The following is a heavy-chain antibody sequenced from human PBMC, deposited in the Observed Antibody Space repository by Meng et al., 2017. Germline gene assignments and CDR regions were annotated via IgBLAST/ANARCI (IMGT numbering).Heavy chain of an antibody. D-gene: IGHD6-25*01. Sequence: QGRRGQSGAEVKKPGASVKVSCKPSGYNCPDYYIHWVRRAPGQGLEWMGRINPKSGDTHYAQKFQARVTMTGDTSISTAYMELSGLRSDDTAMYYCARDEDISAAGKLFGDYWGQGTLVTVS. CDR1: GYNCPDYY. V-gene: IGHV1-2*06. CDR2: INPKSGDT. CDR3: ARDEDISAAGKLFGDY. J-gene: IGHJ4*02.